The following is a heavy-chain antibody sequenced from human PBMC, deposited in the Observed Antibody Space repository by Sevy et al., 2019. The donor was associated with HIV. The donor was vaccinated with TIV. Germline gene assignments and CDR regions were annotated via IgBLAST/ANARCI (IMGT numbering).Heavy chain of an antibody. Sequence: GGSLRLSCAASGFTFSSYGMHWVRQAPGKGLEWVAVISYDGSNKYYANSVKGRFTISTDNSKNTLYLQMNSLRAEDTAVYYCAEGGGYYYDSSGYYYFDYWGQGTLVTVSS. J-gene: IGHJ4*02. V-gene: IGHV3-30*18. D-gene: IGHD3-22*01. CDR3: AEGGGYYYDSSGYYYFDY. CDR2: ISYDGSNK. CDR1: GFTFSSYG.